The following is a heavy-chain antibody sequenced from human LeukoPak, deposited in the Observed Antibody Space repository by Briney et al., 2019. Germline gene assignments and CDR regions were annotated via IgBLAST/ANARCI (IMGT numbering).Heavy chain of an antibody. CDR3: ARNGQLWSDFDY. D-gene: IGHD5-18*01. CDR2: MNHSGST. CDR1: GGSFSGYY. Sequence: PSETLSLTCAVYGGSFSGYYWSWIRQPPGKGLEWIGEMNHSGSTNYNPSLKSRVTISVDTSKNQFSLKLSSVTAADTAVYYCARNGQLWSDFDYWGQGTLVTVSS. V-gene: IGHV4-34*01. J-gene: IGHJ4*02.